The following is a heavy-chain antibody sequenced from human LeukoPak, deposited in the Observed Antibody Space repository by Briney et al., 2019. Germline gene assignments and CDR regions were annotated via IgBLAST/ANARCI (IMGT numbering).Heavy chain of an antibody. J-gene: IGHJ6*03. CDR2: ITSSGGNI. CDR1: GFTFSDYT. Sequence: GGSLRLSCAASGFTFSDYTMRWVRQAPGKRLEFVSAITSSGGNIHYANSVKGRFTISRDNSKNSLYLQMGGLRTEDMAVYHCARVKAGATISDFYYYYMDVWQRDHGHRLL. D-gene: IGHD1-26*01. CDR3: ARVKAGATISDFYYYYMDV. V-gene: IGHV3-64*01.